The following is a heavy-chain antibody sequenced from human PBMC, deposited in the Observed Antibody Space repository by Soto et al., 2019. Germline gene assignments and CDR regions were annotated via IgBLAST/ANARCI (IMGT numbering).Heavy chain of an antibody. J-gene: IGHJ4*02. V-gene: IGHV4-34*01. CDR2: INHSGST. D-gene: IGHD6-6*01. CDR1: GGSFSGYY. Sequence: SETLSLTCAVYGGSFSGYYWSWIRQPPGKGLEWIGEINHSGSTNYNPSLKSRVTISVDTSKNQFSLKLSSVTAADTAVYYCARSTIGIAARPNHFDCWGQGTLVTVSS. CDR3: ARSTIGIAARPNHFDC.